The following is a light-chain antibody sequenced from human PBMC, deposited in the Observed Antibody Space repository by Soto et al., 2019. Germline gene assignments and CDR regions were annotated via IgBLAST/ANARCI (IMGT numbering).Light chain of an antibody. CDR2: EVS. CDR3: CSDAGSITYV. Sequence: QSALTQPASVSGSPGQSITISCTGTSSDVGSYNLVSWYQQHPGKAPKLMIYEVSKRPSGVSNRFSGSKSGNTASLTISGLQAEDESDYYCCSDAGSITYVFATGTKVTLL. V-gene: IGLV2-23*02. J-gene: IGLJ1*01. CDR1: SSDVGSYNL.